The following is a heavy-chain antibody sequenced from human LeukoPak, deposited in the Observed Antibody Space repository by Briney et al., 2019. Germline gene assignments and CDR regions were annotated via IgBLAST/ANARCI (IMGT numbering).Heavy chain of an antibody. CDR1: GGSFSGYY. Sequence: SETLSHTCAVDGGSFSGYYWSWIRHPPGKGLEWIGEIIHSGSTNSTPSLKSRVPISVDTSKDQFSLKLRFVTAADTAVYYCARRGDIVVVPAAIGYFDYWGQGTLVTVSS. V-gene: IGHV4-34*12. CDR3: ARRGDIVVVPAAIGYFDY. J-gene: IGHJ4*02. D-gene: IGHD2-2*01. CDR2: IIHSGST.